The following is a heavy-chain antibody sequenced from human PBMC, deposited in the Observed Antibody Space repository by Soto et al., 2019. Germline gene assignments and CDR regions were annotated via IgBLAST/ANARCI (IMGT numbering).Heavy chain of an antibody. CDR1: GDSIASSDFY. D-gene: IGHD2-8*01. CDR2: VSSSGAS. J-gene: IGHJ4*02. Sequence: SETLSLTCTVSGDSIASSDFYWGWIRQPPGKGLAYIGSVSSSGASYYSPSLKSRITISVDTSKNQFSLRLSSVTSADTAVYYCVRLLYVWRQGPLVIVSS. CDR3: VRLLYV. V-gene: IGHV4-39*01.